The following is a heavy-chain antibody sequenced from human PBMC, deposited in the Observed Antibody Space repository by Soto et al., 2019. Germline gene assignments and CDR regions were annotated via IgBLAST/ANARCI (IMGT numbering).Heavy chain of an antibody. CDR3: ARDQETGALDY. J-gene: IGHJ4*02. CDR2: IYHSGST. V-gene: IGHV4-30-2*01. CDR1: GGSISSGGYS. D-gene: IGHD7-27*01. Sequence: SETLSLTCAVSGGSISSGGYSWSWIRQPPGKGLEWIGYIYHSGSTYYNPSLKSRVTISVDRSKNQFSLKLSSVTAADTAVYYCARDQETGALDYWGQGTLVTVPQ.